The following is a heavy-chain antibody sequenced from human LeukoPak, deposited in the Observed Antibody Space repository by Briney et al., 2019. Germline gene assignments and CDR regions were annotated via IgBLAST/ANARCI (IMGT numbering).Heavy chain of an antibody. CDR3: AKDISGAFDY. V-gene: IGHV3-30*18. J-gene: IGHJ4*02. CDR1: GFTFSYYG. D-gene: IGHD3-10*01. Sequence: GGSLRLSCAASGFTFSYYGMHWVRQAPGKGLEWVAVISYDGSNKYYADSVKGRFTISRDNSKNTLYLQMNSLRAEDTAVYYCAKDISGAFDYWGQGTLVTVSS. CDR2: ISYDGSNK.